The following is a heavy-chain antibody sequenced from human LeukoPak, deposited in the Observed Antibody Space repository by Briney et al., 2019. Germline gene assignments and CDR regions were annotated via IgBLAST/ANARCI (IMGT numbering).Heavy chain of an antibody. CDR1: GFTFSSSG. Sequence: GGSLRLSCAASGFTFSSSGMHWVRQAPGKGLEWVTFIQNDGSNKKYADSVKGRFTTSRDNSKNTLYLQMNSLRAEDTAVYYCARDWGTSSLYLVNWGQGTLVTVSS. CDR2: IQNDGSNK. J-gene: IGHJ4*02. CDR3: ARDWGTSSLYLVN. D-gene: IGHD6-6*01. V-gene: IGHV3-30*02.